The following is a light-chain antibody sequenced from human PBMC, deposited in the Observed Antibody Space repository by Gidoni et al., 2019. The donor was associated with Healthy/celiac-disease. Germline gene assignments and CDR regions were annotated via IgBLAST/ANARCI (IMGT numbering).Light chain of an antibody. CDR3: QQYNNWPPLT. Sequence: EIVLTQSPATLSVSPGDSATLSCRASQSVSSNLAWYQQKPGQAPRLLIYGASTRATGIPDRFSGSGSGTEFTLTISSLQSEDFAVYYCQQYNNWPPLTFXQXTRLEIK. CDR2: GAS. CDR1: QSVSSN. J-gene: IGKJ5*01. V-gene: IGKV3-15*01.